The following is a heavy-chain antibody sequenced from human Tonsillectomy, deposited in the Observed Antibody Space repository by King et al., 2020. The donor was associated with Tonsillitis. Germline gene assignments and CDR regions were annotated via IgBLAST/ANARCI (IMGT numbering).Heavy chain of an antibody. CDR1: GGSISSGSYY. J-gene: IGHJ5*02. D-gene: IGHD6-13*01. CDR3: ARVLARAWFDP. V-gene: IGHV4-61*02. Sequence: VQLQESGPGLVKPSQTLSLTCTVAGGSISSGSYYWSWIRQPAGKGLEWVGHIYTSGRTNYNPSLKSRVTISVETSKNQFSLRLSSGTAADTAVYYFARVLARAWFDPWGQGTLVTVSS. CDR2: IYTSGRT.